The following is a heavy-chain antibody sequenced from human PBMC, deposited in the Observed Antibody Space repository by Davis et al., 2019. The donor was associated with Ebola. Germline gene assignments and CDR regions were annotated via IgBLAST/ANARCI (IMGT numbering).Heavy chain of an antibody. Sequence: AASVKVSCKASGGTFSSYAISWVRQAPGQGLEWMGGIIPIFGTANYAQKFQGRVTIMADESTRTAYMELNGLRSEDTAVYYCARSPRYCSGGSCYDSGWASLRDYYYGMDVWGKGTTVTVSS. J-gene: IGHJ6*04. CDR2: IIPIFGTA. CDR1: GGTFSSYA. D-gene: IGHD2-15*01. V-gene: IGHV1-69*13. CDR3: ARSPRYCSGGSCYDSGWASLRDYYYGMDV.